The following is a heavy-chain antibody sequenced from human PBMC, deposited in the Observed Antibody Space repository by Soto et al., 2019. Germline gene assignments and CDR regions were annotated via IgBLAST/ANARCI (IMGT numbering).Heavy chain of an antibody. CDR2: AYHSGST. Sequence: SETLSLTCAVSGGSISTSNWWSWVRQPPGKGLEWIGEAYHSGSTNYNPSFKSRVAMSVDKSKNQFSLKLNSVTAADTALYYCARGDYHDTSFSDAFDIWGQGTMVTVSS. V-gene: IGHV4-4*02. CDR3: ARGDYHDTSFSDAFDI. J-gene: IGHJ3*02. D-gene: IGHD3-22*01. CDR1: GGSISTSNW.